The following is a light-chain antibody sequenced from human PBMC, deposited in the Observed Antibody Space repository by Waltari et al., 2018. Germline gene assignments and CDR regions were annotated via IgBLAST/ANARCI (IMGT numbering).Light chain of an antibody. CDR3: CSYTSSTTSVV. V-gene: IGLV2-14*03. J-gene: IGLJ2*01. CDR2: DVT. CDR1: TSDVGTYNY. Sequence: QSALTQPASVSGSPGQSITISCTGTTSDVGTYNYVSWYQQRPGKAPKLIICDVTKRPSGVSNRVSGSKFGSTASLAISGVQAEDEAEYYCCSYTSSTTSVVFGGGTKVTVL.